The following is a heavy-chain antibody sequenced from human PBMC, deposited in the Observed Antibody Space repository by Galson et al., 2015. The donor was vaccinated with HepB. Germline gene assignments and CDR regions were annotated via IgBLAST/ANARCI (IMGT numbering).Heavy chain of an antibody. D-gene: IGHD6-19*01. V-gene: IGHV3-23*01. J-gene: IGHJ4*02. Sequence: SLRLSCAASGFTFSSYAMSWVRQAPGKGLEWVSAISGSGGSTYYADSVKGRFTISRDNSKNTLYLQMNSLRAEDTAVYYCAKYYVGSGWYEHSDYWGQGTLVTVSS. CDR2: ISGSGGST. CDR1: GFTFSSYA. CDR3: AKYYVGSGWYEHSDY.